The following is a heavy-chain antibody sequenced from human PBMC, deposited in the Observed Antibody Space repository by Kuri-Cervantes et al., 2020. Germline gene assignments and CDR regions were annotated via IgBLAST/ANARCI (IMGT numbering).Heavy chain of an antibody. CDR3: AREIFGGTSGVRYYYYGMDV. CDR2: IYHSGST. D-gene: IGHD3-3*01. Sequence: LRLSCAVSGGSISSGGYSWSWIRQPPGKGLEWIGYIYHSGSTNYNPSLKSRVTMSVDTSKNQFSLKLSSVTAADTAVYYCAREIFGGTSGVRYYYYGMDVWGQGTTVTVSS. CDR1: GGSISSGGYS. J-gene: IGHJ6*02. V-gene: IGHV4-30-2*01.